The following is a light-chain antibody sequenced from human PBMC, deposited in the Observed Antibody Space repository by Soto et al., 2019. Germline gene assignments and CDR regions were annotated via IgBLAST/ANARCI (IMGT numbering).Light chain of an antibody. CDR3: SSYRSGGTFV. CDR1: GSNIGAGYNY. V-gene: IGLV2-14*01. CDR2: VVS. Sequence: QSVLTQPPSVSGAPGQRVTISCTGSGSNIGAGYNYVSWHQQHPGKAPKVLISVVSSRPSGVSNRFSGSKSGNTAARTISVLQSEDEADYYCSSYRSGGTFVFGGGTKVPV. J-gene: IGLJ1*01.